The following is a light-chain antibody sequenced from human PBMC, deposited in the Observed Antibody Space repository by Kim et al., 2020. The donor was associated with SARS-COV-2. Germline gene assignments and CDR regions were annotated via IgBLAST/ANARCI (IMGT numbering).Light chain of an antibody. J-gene: IGLJ2*01. V-gene: IGLV3-19*01. CDR3: NSRDSNHNVV. Sequence: SSELTQDPSVSVALGQTVRITCQGDSLRSYYASWYQQKPGQAPVLVIYGKNNRPSGIPGRFSGSSSGNTASLTITGAQAEDEADYYCNSRDSNHNVVFGG. CDR2: GKN. CDR1: SLRSYY.